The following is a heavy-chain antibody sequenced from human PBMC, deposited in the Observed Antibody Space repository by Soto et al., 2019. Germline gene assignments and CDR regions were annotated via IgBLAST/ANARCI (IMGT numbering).Heavy chain of an antibody. CDR2: ITISGNYI. CDR1: GFAFQTYT. Sequence: EGQLVESGGGLVKPGGSLRLSCAASGFAFQTYTMEWLRQPPGKGLEWVSSITISGNYIYYADSVKGRFTISRDNGRNSVYLQMNSLRAEDTAVYSCAKVGVLRTNFRWFDLWGQGTLVTVSS. J-gene: IGHJ5*02. V-gene: IGHV3-21*01. D-gene: IGHD2-8*01. CDR3: AKVGVLRTNFRWFDL.